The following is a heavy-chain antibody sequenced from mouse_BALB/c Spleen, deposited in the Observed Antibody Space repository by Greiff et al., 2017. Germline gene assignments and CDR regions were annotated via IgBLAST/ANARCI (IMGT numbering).Heavy chain of an antibody. D-gene: IGHD2-2*01. CDR2: IYPGDGDT. V-gene: IGHV1-80*01. Sequence: QVQLQQSGAELVRPGSSVKISCKASGYAFSSYWMNWVKQRPGQGLEWIGQIYPGDGDTNYNGKFKGKATLTADKSSSTAYMQLSSLTSEDSAVYFCAIYYGYDVDYAMDYWGQGTSVTVSS. CDR1: GYAFSSYW. CDR3: AIYYGYDVDYAMDY. J-gene: IGHJ4*01.